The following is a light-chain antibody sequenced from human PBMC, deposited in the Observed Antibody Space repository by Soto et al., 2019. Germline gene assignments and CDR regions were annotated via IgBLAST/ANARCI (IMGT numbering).Light chain of an antibody. J-gene: IGKJ1*01. CDR3: QQYNSYSSM. CDR1: QSLGNW. Sequence: DIQMTQSPSTLSASVGDRVTITCRASQSLGNWLAWYQQKPGKAPKLLIYDASTVESGVPSRFRGSGSGTEFTLTISSLQPDDFATYYCQQYNSYSSMFGQGTKVDIK. CDR2: DAS. V-gene: IGKV1-5*01.